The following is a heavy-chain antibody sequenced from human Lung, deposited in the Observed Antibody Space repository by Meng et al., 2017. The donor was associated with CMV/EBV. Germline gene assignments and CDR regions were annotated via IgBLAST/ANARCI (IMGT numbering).Heavy chain of an antibody. V-gene: IGHV4-38-2*02. J-gene: IGHJ4*01. CDR1: GYSISSGYY. CDR3: ARGIYGSFAY. CDR2: IYHSGST. Sequence: SETLSLTCTVPGYSISSGYYWGWIRQPPGKGLEWIGSIYHSGSTYYNPSLKSRVTISVDTSKNQLSLRLSSVTAADTAVYYCARGIYGSFAYWGQRTLVXVSS. D-gene: IGHD3-10*01.